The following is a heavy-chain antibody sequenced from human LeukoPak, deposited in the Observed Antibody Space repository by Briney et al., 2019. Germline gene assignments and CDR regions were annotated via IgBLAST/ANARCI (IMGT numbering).Heavy chain of an antibody. V-gene: IGHV4-59*08. CDR3: ARLHYSKDGISRPSMDV. J-gene: IGHJ6*03. CDR2: IYYTGTT. Sequence: SATLSLTCTVSGGSITTYYWSWIRQSPGKRLEWMGYIYYTGTTNYTPSLKSRVTISVDTSKNQFSLKVNSVADADTAVYYCARLHYSKDGISRPSMDVWGRGTTVIVSS. CDR1: GGSITTYY. D-gene: IGHD4-11*01.